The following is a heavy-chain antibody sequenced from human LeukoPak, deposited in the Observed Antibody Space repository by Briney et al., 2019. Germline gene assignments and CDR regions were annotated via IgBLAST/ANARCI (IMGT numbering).Heavy chain of an antibody. CDR3: ARDLPYYYDSSGHGPFDY. D-gene: IGHD3-22*01. CDR2: MNPNSGNT. J-gene: IGHJ4*02. CDR1: GYTFTSYD. Sequence: ASVKVSCKASGYTFTSYDINWVRQATGQGLEWMGWMNPNSGNTGYAQKFQGRVTMTRNTSISTAYMELSSLRSEDTAVYYCARDLPYYYDSSGHGPFDYWGQGTLVTVSS. V-gene: IGHV1-8*01.